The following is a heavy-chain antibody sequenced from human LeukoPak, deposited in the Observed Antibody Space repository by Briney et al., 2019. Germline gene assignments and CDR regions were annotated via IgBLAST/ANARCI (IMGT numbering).Heavy chain of an antibody. Sequence: KPSETLSLTCAVYGGSFSGYYWSWIRQPPGKGLEWIGEINHSGSTNYNPSLKSRVTISVDTSKKQFSLKLSSVTAADTAVYYCARVGSSSWYSWFDPWGQGTLVTVSS. CDR3: ARVGSSSWYSWFDP. CDR1: GGSFSGYY. J-gene: IGHJ5*02. CDR2: INHSGST. D-gene: IGHD6-13*01. V-gene: IGHV4-34*01.